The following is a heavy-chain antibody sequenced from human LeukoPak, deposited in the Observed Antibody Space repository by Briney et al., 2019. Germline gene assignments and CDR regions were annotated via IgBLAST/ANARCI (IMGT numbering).Heavy chain of an antibody. CDR1: GFTFSSYA. Sequence: GGSLRLSCAASGFTFSSYAMSWVRQAPGKGLEWVSAISGSGGSTYYADSVKGRFTISRDNSKNTPYLQMNSLRAEDTAVYYCAKEVDCSSTSCHRGYIVGATVSDYWGQGTLVTVSS. D-gene: IGHD2-2*01. V-gene: IGHV3-23*01. J-gene: IGHJ4*02. CDR3: AKEVDCSSTSCHRGYIVGATVSDY. CDR2: ISGSGGST.